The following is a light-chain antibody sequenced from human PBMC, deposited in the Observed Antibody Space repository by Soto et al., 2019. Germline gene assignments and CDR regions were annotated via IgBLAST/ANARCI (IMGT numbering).Light chain of an antibody. CDR2: YDD. CDR3: AAWDDSLNGRV. CDR1: SSIIGNNP. Sequence: QSVLTQPPSVSEAPRQRVTISCSGSSSIIGNNPVNWYQQLPGKAPKLLIYYDDLLPSGVSDRFSGSKSGTSASLAISGLQSEDDADYYCAAWDDSLNGRVFGGGTKLTVL. V-gene: IGLV1-36*01. J-gene: IGLJ3*02.